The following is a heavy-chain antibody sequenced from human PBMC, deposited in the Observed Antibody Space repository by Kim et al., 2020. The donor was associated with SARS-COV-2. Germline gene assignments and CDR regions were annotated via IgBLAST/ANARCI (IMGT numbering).Heavy chain of an antibody. CDR1: GFTFTGYA. CDR2: IDGSDGTT. CDR3: MKGGWGWIWDH. J-gene: IGHJ4*02. D-gene: IGHD2-2*03. V-gene: IGHV3-23*01. Sequence: GGSLRLSCTTSGFTFTGYAMSWVRQAPGKGLEWVSGIDGSDGTTYYVDSVKGRFTISRDNSKNTLYLQMSSLRADDTAVYYCMKGGWGWIWDHWGQGPLV.